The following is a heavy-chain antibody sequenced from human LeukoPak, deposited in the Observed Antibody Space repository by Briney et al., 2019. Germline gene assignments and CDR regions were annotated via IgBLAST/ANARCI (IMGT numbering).Heavy chain of an antibody. CDR3: ARGGWYYDILTGYYGGVPYYYYMDV. CDR1: GGSFSGYY. Sequence: PSETLSLTCAVYGGSFSGYYWSWIRQPPGKGLEWIGEINHSGSTNYNPSLKSRVTISVDTSKNQFSLKLSSVTAADTAVYYCARGGWYYDILTGYYGGVPYYYYMDVWGKGTTVTVSS. V-gene: IGHV4-34*01. CDR2: INHSGST. D-gene: IGHD3-9*01. J-gene: IGHJ6*03.